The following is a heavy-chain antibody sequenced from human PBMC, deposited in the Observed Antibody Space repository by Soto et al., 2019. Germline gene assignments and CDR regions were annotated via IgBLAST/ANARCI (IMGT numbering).Heavy chain of an antibody. CDR3: ARGQFQVADGTLNWFAP. CDR1: GGTFSSYA. V-gene: IGHV1-69*13. D-gene: IGHD1-1*01. Sequence: SVKVSCKASGGTFSSYAISWVRQAPGQGLEWMGGIIPMYGTADYAQKFQGRVTITADESTSTAYMELSSLRSEDTAIYYCARGQFQVADGTLNWFAPWGQGTLVTVSS. CDR2: IIPMYGTA. J-gene: IGHJ5*02.